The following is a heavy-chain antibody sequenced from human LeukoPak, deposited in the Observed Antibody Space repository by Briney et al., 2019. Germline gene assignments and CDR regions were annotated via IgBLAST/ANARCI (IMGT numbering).Heavy chain of an antibody. D-gene: IGHD6-13*01. CDR2: IIPIFGTA. CDR1: GGTFSSYA. Sequence: ASVKVSCKASGGTFSSYAISWVRQAPGQGLEWMGGIIPIFGTANYAQKFQGRVTITTDESTSTAYMELSSLRSEDTAVYYCARAVGRAAAGSFDYWGQGTLVTVSS. CDR3: ARAVGRAAAGSFDY. J-gene: IGHJ4*02. V-gene: IGHV1-69*05.